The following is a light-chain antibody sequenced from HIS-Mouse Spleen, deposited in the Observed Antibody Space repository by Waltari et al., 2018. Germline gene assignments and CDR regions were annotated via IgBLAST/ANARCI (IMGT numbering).Light chain of an antibody. Sequence: AIWMTQSPSLLSASTGDRVTISCRMIKGISSYLAWYQQKPGKAPELLIYAASTLQSGVPSSFSGSGSGTDFTLTISCLQSEDFATYYCQQYYSFPRTFGQGTKVEIK. V-gene: IGKV1D-8*02. CDR2: AAS. CDR3: QQYYSFPRT. CDR1: KGISSY. J-gene: IGKJ1*01.